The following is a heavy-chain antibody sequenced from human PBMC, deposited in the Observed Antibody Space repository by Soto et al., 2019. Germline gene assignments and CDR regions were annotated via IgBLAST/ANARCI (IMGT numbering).Heavy chain of an antibody. CDR2: TYCRSKWYN. V-gene: IGHV6-1*01. J-gene: IGHJ5*02. CDR1: GDSVSSNSAA. CDR3: ARGWLVRRNGAWFDP. Sequence: SQTLSLTCAISGDSVSSNSAAWNWISQSPSRGLEWLGRTYCRSKWYNDYAVSVKSRITINPDTSKNQFSLQLNSVTPEDTAVYYCARGWLVRRNGAWFDPWGQGTLVTVSS. D-gene: IGHD6-19*01.